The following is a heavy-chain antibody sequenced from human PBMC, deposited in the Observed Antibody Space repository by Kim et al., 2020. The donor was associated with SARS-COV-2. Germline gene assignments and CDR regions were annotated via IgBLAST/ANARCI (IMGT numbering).Heavy chain of an antibody. CDR2: ISWNGGTK. D-gene: IGHD3-9*01. Sequence: GGSLRLSCAASGYTFGDYAMHWVRQAPGKGLEWVSSISWNGGTKDYADSVKGRFTISRDNAKYSLYLQMNSLRPEDTAFYYCAKANSHWFFDLWGQGTLV. V-gene: IGHV3-9*01. CDR1: GYTFGDYA. J-gene: IGHJ4*02. CDR3: AKANSHWFFDL.